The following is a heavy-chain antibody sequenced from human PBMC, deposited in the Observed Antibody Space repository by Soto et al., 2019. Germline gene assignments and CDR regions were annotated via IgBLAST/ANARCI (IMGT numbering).Heavy chain of an antibody. V-gene: IGHV3-11*03. CDR2: ISSDSRHT. Sequence: QVQLLESGGGLVKPGGSLRLSCAASGFTVSGYYMSWIRQAPGKGLEWISYISSDSRHTNHADSVKGRFTISRDNAKNSRYRQMNSLRAEDTAVYFCATGQQVSMADIWGQGTMVTVSS. D-gene: IGHD6-13*01. CDR3: ATGQQVSMADI. CDR1: GFTVSGYY. J-gene: IGHJ3*02.